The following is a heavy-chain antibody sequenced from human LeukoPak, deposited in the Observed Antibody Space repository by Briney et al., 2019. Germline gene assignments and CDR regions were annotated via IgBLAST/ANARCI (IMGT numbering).Heavy chain of an antibody. J-gene: IGHJ4*02. Sequence: SETLSLTCTVSGYSISSGYYWGWIRQPPEKGLEWIGSIYHSGSTYYNPSLKSRVTISVDTSKNQFSLKLSSVTAADTAVYYCARVIAASRFDYWGQGTLVTVSS. V-gene: IGHV4-38-2*02. CDR2: IYHSGST. CDR3: ARVIAASRFDY. CDR1: GYSISSGYY. D-gene: IGHD6-13*01.